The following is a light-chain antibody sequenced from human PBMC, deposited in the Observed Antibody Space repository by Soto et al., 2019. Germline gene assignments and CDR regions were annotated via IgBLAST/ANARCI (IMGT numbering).Light chain of an antibody. CDR3: QQYNNWPRT. Sequence: EILITQSPATLSVSPGERATLSCRASQSVSNYLAWYQQIPGQPPRLLIYGASTRATGIPARFSGSGSGTEFTLTISSXQSEDFAVYYCQQYNNWPRTFGQGTKVDIK. CDR2: GAS. V-gene: IGKV3-15*01. J-gene: IGKJ1*01. CDR1: QSVSNY.